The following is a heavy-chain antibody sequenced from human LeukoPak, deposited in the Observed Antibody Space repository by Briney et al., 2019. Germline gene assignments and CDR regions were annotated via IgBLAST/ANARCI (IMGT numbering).Heavy chain of an antibody. CDR1: GFTFSSYE. CDR3: ARERQQLGYYYGMDV. V-gene: IGHV3-48*03. D-gene: IGHD6-13*01. J-gene: IGHJ6*02. CDR2: ISSSGSTI. Sequence: GGSLRLSCAASGFTFSSYEMNWVRQAPGKGLEWVSYISSSGSTIYYAHSVKGRFTISRDNAKHSLYLQMNSLRAKDTAVYYCARERQQLGYYYGMDVWGQGTTVTVSS.